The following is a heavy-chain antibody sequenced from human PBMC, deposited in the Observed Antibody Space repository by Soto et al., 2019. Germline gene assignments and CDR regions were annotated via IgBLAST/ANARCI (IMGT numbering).Heavy chain of an antibody. D-gene: IGHD3-3*01. J-gene: IGHJ4*02. CDR3: ATSYYDFWSGYYKLRSLFDY. Sequence: AXVKVSCKASGGTFSSYAISWVRQAPGQGLEWMGGIIPIFGTANYAQKFQGRVTITADESTSTAYMELSSLRSEDTAVYYCATSYYDFWSGYYKLRSLFDYWGQGNLVTVS. CDR1: GGTFSSYA. CDR2: IIPIFGTA. V-gene: IGHV1-69*13.